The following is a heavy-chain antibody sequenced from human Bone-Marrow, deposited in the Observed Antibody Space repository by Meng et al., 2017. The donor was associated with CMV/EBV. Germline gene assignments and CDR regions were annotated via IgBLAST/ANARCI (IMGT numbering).Heavy chain of an antibody. Sequence: SVKVSCKASGGTFSSYTISWVRQAPGQGLEWMGRIIPILGIANYAQKFQGKVTITADKSTSTAYMELSSLRSEDTAVYYCARDSGAVAGSPLYYFDYWGQGTLVTVSS. J-gene: IGHJ4*02. V-gene: IGHV1-69*04. CDR1: GGTFSSYT. CDR2: IIPILGIA. D-gene: IGHD6-19*01. CDR3: ARDSGAVAGSPLYYFDY.